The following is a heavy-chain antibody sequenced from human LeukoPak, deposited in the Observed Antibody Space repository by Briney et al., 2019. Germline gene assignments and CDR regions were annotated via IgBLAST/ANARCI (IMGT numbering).Heavy chain of an antibody. J-gene: IGHJ4*02. Sequence: GESLQISGKGSGYIFTTHWIGWVRQMPGKGLEWMGIINPGDSDTRYSPSFQGQVTISADKSISTAYLQWSSLKASETAMYFCARRYCGGNTCYFFDYWGQGTLGTVSS. V-gene: IGHV5-51*01. CDR2: INPGDSDT. CDR3: ARRYCGGNTCYFFDY. D-gene: IGHD2-21*01. CDR1: GYIFTTHW.